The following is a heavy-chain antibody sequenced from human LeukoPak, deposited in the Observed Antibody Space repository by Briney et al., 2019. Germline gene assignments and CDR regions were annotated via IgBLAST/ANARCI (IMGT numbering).Heavy chain of an antibody. J-gene: IGHJ4*02. CDR3: ATQQGGIPAY. CDR2: ITNDGSST. V-gene: IGHV3-74*01. D-gene: IGHD3-16*01. Sequence: PGGSLRLSCAASGLTFSSHWMNWVRQAPGKGLVWVSRITNDGSSTTYADSVKGRFTISRDNAKNMLYLQVNSLRAEDTAVYYCATQQGGIPAYWGEGTLVTVSS. CDR1: GLTFSSHW.